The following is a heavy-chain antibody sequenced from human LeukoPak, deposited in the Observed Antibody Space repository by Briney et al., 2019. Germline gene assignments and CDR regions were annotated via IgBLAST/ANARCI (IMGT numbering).Heavy chain of an antibody. J-gene: IGHJ4*02. Sequence: GGSLRLSCAAAGFTFSNYAMHWVRQAPGKGLEWVAVISYDGTNEYYADSVKGRFTISRDNSKNTVYLQMNSLRAEDTAVYYCAKWIVGATPHFDYWGQGTLVTVSS. CDR2: ISYDGTNE. CDR3: AKWIVGATPHFDY. D-gene: IGHD1-26*01. CDR1: GFTFSNYA. V-gene: IGHV3-30-3*02.